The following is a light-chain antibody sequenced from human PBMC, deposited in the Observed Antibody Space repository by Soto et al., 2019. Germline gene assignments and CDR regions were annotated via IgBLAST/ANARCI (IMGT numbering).Light chain of an antibody. CDR3: QQYHSYSRT. CDR2: AAS. CDR1: RDVGSV. V-gene: IGKV1-17*01. J-gene: IGKJ1*01. Sequence: QMTQSPSSLSASLGDRITITCRASRDVGSVLSCYQQKPGKAPTLLIYAASNLQSGVPSRFSGSGSGTEFTLTISSLQPDDIATYYCQQYHSYSRTFGQGTKVYI.